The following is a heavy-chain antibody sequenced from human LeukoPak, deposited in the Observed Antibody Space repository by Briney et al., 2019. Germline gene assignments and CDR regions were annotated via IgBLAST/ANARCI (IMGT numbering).Heavy chain of an antibody. V-gene: IGHV4-30-4*01. J-gene: IGHJ3*02. CDR3: AREASYCSSTSCYRVSAFDI. D-gene: IGHD2-2*01. Sequence: PSQTLSLTCTVSGVSISSGDYYWGWIRHPPGKGLEWIGYIYYSGSTYYNPSLKSRLTISVNTSKTQFSQKLSSVTAADTAAYYCAREASYCSSTSCYRVSAFDIWGQGTMVTVSS. CDR1: GVSISSGDYY. CDR2: IYYSGST.